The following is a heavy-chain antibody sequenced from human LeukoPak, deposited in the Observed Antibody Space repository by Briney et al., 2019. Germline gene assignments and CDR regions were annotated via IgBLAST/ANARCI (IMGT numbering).Heavy chain of an antibody. CDR1: GFTFSDYS. D-gene: IGHD2-2*01. CDR2: IGSSSTYI. Sequence: GGSLRLSCAASGFTFSDYSMNWVRQAPGKGLEWVSSIGSSSTYIYYADSVKGRFTISRDNAKNSLYLQMNSLRAEDTAVYYCAKLQAVPAAPRQYYFDYWGQGTLVTVSS. CDR3: AKLQAVPAAPRQYYFDY. V-gene: IGHV3-21*01. J-gene: IGHJ4*02.